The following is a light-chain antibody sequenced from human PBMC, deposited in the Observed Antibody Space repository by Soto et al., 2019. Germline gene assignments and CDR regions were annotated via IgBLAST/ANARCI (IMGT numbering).Light chain of an antibody. V-gene: IGKV1-6*01. CDR2: AAS. Sequence: AIQMTQSPSSLSASVGDRVTITCRASQGIRNDLGWYQQKPGKAPKLLLYAASSLHSGVPSRFSGSGSGTDFTLAISSLQPEDFATYYCLQDYTYPLTFGGGTKVEIK. J-gene: IGKJ4*01. CDR3: LQDYTYPLT. CDR1: QGIRND.